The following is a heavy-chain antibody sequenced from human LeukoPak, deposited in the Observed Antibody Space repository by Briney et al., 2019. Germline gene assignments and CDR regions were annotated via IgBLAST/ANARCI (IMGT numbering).Heavy chain of an antibody. D-gene: IGHD3-9*01. CDR3: ASGREYYDILTGYFDY. V-gene: IGHV3-48*01. CDR2: ISSSSSTI. J-gene: IGHJ4*02. Sequence: GGSLGLSCAASGFTFSSYSMNWVRQAPGKGLEWVSYISSSSSTIYYADSVKGRFTISRDNAKNSLYLQMNSLRAEDTAVYYCASGREYYDILTGYFDYWGQGTLVTVSS. CDR1: GFTFSSYS.